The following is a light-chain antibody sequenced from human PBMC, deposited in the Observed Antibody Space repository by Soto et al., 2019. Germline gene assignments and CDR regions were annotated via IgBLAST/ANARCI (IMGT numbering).Light chain of an antibody. CDR2: AAS. CDR3: QQSYSTLWT. V-gene: IGKV1-39*01. CDR1: QSISSY. J-gene: IGKJ1*01. Sequence: DIQMTQSPSSLSASVGDRVTITCRASQSISSYLNWYQQKPGKAPKLLIYAASSLQSGVPSRFSGSRSGTYFTLTISSLQPEDFATYYCQQSYSTLWTFGQGTKVEIK.